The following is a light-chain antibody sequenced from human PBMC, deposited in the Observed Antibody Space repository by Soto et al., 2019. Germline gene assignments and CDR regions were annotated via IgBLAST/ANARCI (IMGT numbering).Light chain of an antibody. CDR2: DSS. CDR1: QSVSNNY. J-gene: IGKJ4*01. V-gene: IGKV3D-20*01. Sequence: EIVLTQSPATLSLSPGERATLSCGASQSVSNNYLAWYQQKPGLAPRLLIYDSSSRAAEIPDRFSGRGSGTDFTLTISRLEPEDFAVYYCQHYGSSLLTLGGGTKVEI. CDR3: QHYGSSLLT.